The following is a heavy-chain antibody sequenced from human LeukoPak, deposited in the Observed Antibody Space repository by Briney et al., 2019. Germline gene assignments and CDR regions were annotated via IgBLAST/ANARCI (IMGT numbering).Heavy chain of an antibody. CDR2: IKTKTDGETT. D-gene: IGHD1-26*01. CDR1: GFSFSNAW. Sequence: GGSLRLSCAASGFSFSNAWMSWVRQAPGKGLEWVGRIKTKTDGETTDYAAPVKGRFTISRDDSKDTMYLQMNSLKTEDTGVYYCYRHGRGRFDYWGQGTLVTVSS. CDR3: YRHGRGRFDY. V-gene: IGHV3-15*01. J-gene: IGHJ4*02.